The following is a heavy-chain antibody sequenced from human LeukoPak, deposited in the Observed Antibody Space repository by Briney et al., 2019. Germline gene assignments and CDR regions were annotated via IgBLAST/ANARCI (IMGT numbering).Heavy chain of an antibody. CDR2: IYYSGST. J-gene: IGHJ4*02. CDR1: GGSISSSSYY. CDR3: ATSGWYLLPGVY. V-gene: IGHV4-39*01. Sequence: SETLFLTCTVSGGSISSSSYYWGWIRQPPGKGLEWIGSIYYSGSTYYNPSLESRVTISVDTSKNQFSLKLSSVTAADTAVYYCATSGWYLLPGVYWGQGTLVTVSS. D-gene: IGHD6-19*01.